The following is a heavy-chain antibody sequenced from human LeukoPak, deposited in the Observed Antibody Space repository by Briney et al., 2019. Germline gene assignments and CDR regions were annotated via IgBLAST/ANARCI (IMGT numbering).Heavy chain of an antibody. Sequence: GGSLRLSCAASGFTFSDYYMSWIRQAPGKGLEWVGRIKSKTDGGTTDYAAPVKGRFTISRDDSKNTLYLQMNSLKTEDTAVYYCTTRGGSFSIFASWGQGTLVTVSS. CDR1: GFTFSDYY. CDR3: TTRGGSFSIFAS. D-gene: IGHD1-26*01. J-gene: IGHJ4*02. CDR2: IKSKTDGGTT. V-gene: IGHV3-15*01.